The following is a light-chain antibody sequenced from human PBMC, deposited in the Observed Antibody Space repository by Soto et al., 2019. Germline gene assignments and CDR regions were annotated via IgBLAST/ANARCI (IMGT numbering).Light chain of an antibody. CDR3: QSYDSSNYWV. CDR2: EDN. CDR1: SGSIASNY. V-gene: IGLV6-57*03. J-gene: IGLJ3*02. Sequence: NFMLTQPHSVSESPGKTVTISCTRSSGSIASNYVQWYQQRPGSAPTTVIYEDNQRPSGVPDRFSGSIDSSSNSASLTISGLKTEGEADYYCQSYDSSNYWVFGGGTQLTVL.